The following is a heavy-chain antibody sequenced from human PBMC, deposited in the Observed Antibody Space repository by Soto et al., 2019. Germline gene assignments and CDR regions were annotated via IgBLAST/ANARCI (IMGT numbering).Heavy chain of an antibody. CDR1: GFTFSSYW. Sequence: EVQLVESGGGLVQPGGSLRLSCAASGFTFSSYWMYWFRQAPGKGLVWVSGISGDGSSTTHADSVKGRFTISRDNAKNTLYLQMNSLRVEDKAVYYCARAGLLASGDYWGQGTLVTVSS. D-gene: IGHD1-26*01. V-gene: IGHV3-74*01. J-gene: IGHJ4*02. CDR2: ISGDGSST. CDR3: ARAGLLASGDY.